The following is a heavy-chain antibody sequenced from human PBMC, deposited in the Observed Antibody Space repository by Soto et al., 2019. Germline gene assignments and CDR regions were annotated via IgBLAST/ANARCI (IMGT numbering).Heavy chain of an antibody. CDR2: ISAYNGNT. CDR1: GYTFTSYG. V-gene: IGHV1-18*01. Sequence: ASVKVSCKASGYTFTSYGISWVRQAPGQGLEWMGWISAYNGNTNYAQKLQGRVTMTTDTSTSTAYMELRSLRSDDTAMYYCKAMNDRDAFDIWGQGTMVTVSS. D-gene: IGHD1-1*01. CDR3: KAMNDRDAFDI. J-gene: IGHJ3*02.